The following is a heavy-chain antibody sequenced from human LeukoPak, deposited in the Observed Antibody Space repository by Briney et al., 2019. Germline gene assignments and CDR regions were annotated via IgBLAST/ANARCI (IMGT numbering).Heavy chain of an antibody. CDR2: ISYDGSNK. CDR3: ATTAPQNYYDRLYFDY. J-gene: IGHJ4*02. V-gene: IGHV3-30*03. D-gene: IGHD3-22*01. CDR1: GFTFSSYG. Sequence: GGSLRLSCAASGFTFSSYGMHWVRQAPGEGLEWVAVISYDGSNKYYADSVKGRFTISRDNSKNTLYLQMNSLRAEDTAVYYCATTAPQNYYDRLYFDYWGQGTLVTVSS.